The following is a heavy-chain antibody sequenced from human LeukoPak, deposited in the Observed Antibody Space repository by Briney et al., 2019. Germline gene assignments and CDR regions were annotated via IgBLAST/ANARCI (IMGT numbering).Heavy chain of an antibody. Sequence: GESLKISCKGSGYSFTSYWIGWVRQMPGKGLEWMGIIYPGYSYTRYSPTFQDQVTISADKTISTASLQWSSLKASDTAMYYCARQIGGCSSTSCPESHYYYMDVWGKGTTVTVSS. V-gene: IGHV5-51*01. D-gene: IGHD2-2*01. CDR2: IYPGYSYT. J-gene: IGHJ6*03. CDR1: GYSFTSYW. CDR3: ARQIGGCSSTSCPESHYYYMDV.